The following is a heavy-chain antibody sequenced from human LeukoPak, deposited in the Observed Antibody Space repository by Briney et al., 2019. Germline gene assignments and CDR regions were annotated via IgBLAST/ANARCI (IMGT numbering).Heavy chain of an antibody. J-gene: IGHJ6*03. Sequence: GGSLRLSCTGSGFIFGGYTMNWVRQVPGKGLEWVSVIYAGGNTYYADSVKGRFTISRDNSKNTLYLQMNSLRAEDTAVYYCARVQSFGDMDVWGKGTTVTVSS. CDR3: ARVQSFGDMDV. CDR2: IYAGGNT. D-gene: IGHD3-16*01. CDR1: GFIFGGYT. V-gene: IGHV3-53*01.